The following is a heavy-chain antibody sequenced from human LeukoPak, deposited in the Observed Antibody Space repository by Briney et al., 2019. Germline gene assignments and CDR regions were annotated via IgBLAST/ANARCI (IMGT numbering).Heavy chain of an antibody. CDR1: GGTFSSYA. J-gene: IGHJ4*02. Sequence: GASVKVSCKASGGTFSSYAISWVRQAPGQGLEWMGGIIPIFGTANYAQKFQGRVTITADESTSTAYMELSSLRSEDTAVYYCARDDYGETFPGDYWGQGTLVTVSS. CDR2: IIPIFGTA. D-gene: IGHD4-17*01. V-gene: IGHV1-69*13. CDR3: ARDDYGETFPGDY.